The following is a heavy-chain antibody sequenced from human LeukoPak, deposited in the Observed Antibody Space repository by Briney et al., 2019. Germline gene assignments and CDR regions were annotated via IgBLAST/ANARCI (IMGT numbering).Heavy chain of an antibody. CDR3: ARDGSPRIAAAGYDY. CDR2: INPNSGGT. D-gene: IGHD6-13*01. V-gene: IGHV1-2*02. Sequence: ASVKVSCEASGYTFTGYYMHWVRQAPGQGLEWMGWINPNSGGTNYAQKFQGRVTMTRDTSISTAYMELSRLRSDDTAVYYCARDGSPRIAAAGYDYWGQRTLVTVSS. J-gene: IGHJ4*02. CDR1: GYTFTGYY.